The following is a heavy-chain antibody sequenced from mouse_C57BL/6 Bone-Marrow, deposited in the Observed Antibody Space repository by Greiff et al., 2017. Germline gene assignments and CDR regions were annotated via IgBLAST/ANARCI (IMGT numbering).Heavy chain of an antibody. V-gene: IGHV1-82*01. CDR1: GYAFSSSW. D-gene: IGHD1-1*01. CDR3: ARTLLRRYPHWYCDV. CDR2: IYPGDGDT. J-gene: IGHJ1*03. Sequence: QVQLQQSGPELVKPGASVKISCTASGYAFSSSWMNWVKQRPGKGLEWIGRIYPGDGDTNYNGKFKGKATLTADKSSSTAYMQLSSLTSEDSAVYFCARTLLRRYPHWYCDVWGTGTTVTVSS.